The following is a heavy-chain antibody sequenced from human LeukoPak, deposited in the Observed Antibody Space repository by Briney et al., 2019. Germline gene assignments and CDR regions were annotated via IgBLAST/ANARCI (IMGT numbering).Heavy chain of an antibody. CDR3: ARGGGGGVHWNYV. CDR1: GGTFSSYA. CDR2: IIPIFGTA. D-gene: IGHD1-7*01. Sequence: GASVKVSCKASGGTFSSYAISWVRQAPGQGLEWMGGIIPIFGTANYAQKFQGRVTITADESTSAAYMELSSLRYDDTAVYYCARGGGGGVHWNYVWGGGTLVTVSA. J-gene: IGHJ4*01. V-gene: IGHV1-69*13.